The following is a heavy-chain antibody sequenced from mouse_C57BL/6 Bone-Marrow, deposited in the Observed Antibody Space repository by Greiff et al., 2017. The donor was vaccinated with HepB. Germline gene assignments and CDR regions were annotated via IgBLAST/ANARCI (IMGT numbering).Heavy chain of an antibody. J-gene: IGHJ4*01. D-gene: IGHD1-2*01. CDR2: IYIGNDYT. CDR3: ARSPSLLFYAMDY. Sequence: EVQLQQSGAELVRPGSSVKMSCKTSGYTFTSYGINWVKQRPGQGLEWIGYIYIGNDYTEYNEKFKGKATLTSDTSSSTAYMQLSSLTSEDSAIYFCARSPSLLFYAMDYWGQGTSVTVSS. V-gene: IGHV1-58*01. CDR1: GYTFTSYG.